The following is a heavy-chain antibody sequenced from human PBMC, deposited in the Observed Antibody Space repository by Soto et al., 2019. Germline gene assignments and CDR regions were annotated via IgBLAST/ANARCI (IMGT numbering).Heavy chain of an antibody. D-gene: IGHD3-22*01. CDR1: GFTFSSYG. V-gene: IGHV3-30*18. Sequence: PGGSLRLSCAASGFTFSSYGMHWVRQAPGKGLEWVAVISYDGSNKYYADSVKGRFTISRDNSKNTLYLQMNSLRAEDTAVYYCAKDSSGRGNSYFDYWGQGTLVTVSS. CDR2: ISYDGSNK. J-gene: IGHJ4*02. CDR3: AKDSSGRGNSYFDY.